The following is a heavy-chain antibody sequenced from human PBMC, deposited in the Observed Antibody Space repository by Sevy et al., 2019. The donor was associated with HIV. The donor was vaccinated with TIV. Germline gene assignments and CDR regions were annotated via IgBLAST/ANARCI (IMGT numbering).Heavy chain of an antibody. D-gene: IGHD5-18*01. CDR3: ARGATAFDY. CDR1: GDSFSSYY. J-gene: IGHJ4*02. Sequence: SETLSLTCNVSGDSFSSYYWNWIRQPAGKGLEWIGSIYASGSTNYNPSLKSRVTMSVDRSKNQFSLKLSSVAAADTAVYYCARGATAFDYWGQGTLVTVSS. V-gene: IGHV4-4*07. CDR2: IYASGST.